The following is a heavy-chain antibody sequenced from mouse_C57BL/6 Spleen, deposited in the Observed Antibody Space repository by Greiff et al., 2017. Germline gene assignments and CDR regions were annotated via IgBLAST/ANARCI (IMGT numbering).Heavy chain of an antibody. CDR1: GYTFTSYW. CDR2: IHPNSGST. Sequence: QVQLKQPGAELVKPGASVKLSCKASGYTFTSYWMHWVKQRPGQGLEWIGMIHPNSGSTNYNEKFKSKATLTVDKSSSTAYMQLSSLTSEDSAVYYCASLGSNPYWYFDVWGTGTTVTVSS. J-gene: IGHJ1*03. D-gene: IGHD1-1*01. V-gene: IGHV1-64*01. CDR3: ASLGSNPYWYFDV.